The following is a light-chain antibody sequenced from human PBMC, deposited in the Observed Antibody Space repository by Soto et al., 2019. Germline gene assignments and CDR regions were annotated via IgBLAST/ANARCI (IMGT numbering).Light chain of an antibody. CDR3: QQYNNWPPWT. Sequence: EIVMTQSPAPLSVSPGERATLSCRASQSVSSNVAWYQQKPGQAPRLLIYGASTRATGIPARFSGSGSGTEFTLTISSLQSEDFAVYYCQQYNNWPPWTFGQGTKVDIK. CDR1: QSVSSN. CDR2: GAS. V-gene: IGKV3-15*01. J-gene: IGKJ1*01.